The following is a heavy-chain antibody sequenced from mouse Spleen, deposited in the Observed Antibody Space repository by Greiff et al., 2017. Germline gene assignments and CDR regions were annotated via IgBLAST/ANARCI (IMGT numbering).Heavy chain of an antibody. Sequence: VQLQQSGAELARPGASVKLSCKASGYTFTSYGISWVKQRTGQGLEWIGEIYPRSGNTYYNEKFKGKATLTADKSSSTAYMELRSLTSEDSAVYFCARSAYYSYYSYDSWFAYWGQGTLVTVSA. J-gene: IGHJ3*01. V-gene: IGHV1-81*01. CDR1: GYTFTSYG. D-gene: IGHD2-12*01. CDR2: IYPRSGNT. CDR3: ARSAYYSYYSYDSWFAY.